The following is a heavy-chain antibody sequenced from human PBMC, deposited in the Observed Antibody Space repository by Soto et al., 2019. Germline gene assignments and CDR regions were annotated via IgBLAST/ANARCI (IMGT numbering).Heavy chain of an antibody. Sequence: ESGGGLIQPGGSLRLSCAASGFTVTTNYMTWVRQAPGKGLEWVPVIYRSGAIYYPDSVRGRFTASRDYSHNTLYLQMDSLRVEDTAVYYCVRDSGLIRGSYGVDVWGPGTTVIVSS. D-gene: IGHD3-10*01. J-gene: IGHJ6*02. CDR1: GFTVTTNY. CDR2: IYRSGAI. CDR3: VRDSGLIRGSYGVDV. V-gene: IGHV3-53*01.